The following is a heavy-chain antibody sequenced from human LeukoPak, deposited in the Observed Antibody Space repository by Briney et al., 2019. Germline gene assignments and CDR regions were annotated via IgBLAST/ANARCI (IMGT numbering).Heavy chain of an antibody. Sequence: ASVKVSCKASGYIFSGSYIHWVRQAPGQGLEWMERINPNSGDTNSPQKFQGRVTMTRDTSITTAYMELSSLTSDDTAVYFCARSAGHCNDGVCFTDYYMDVWGKGTTVTVSS. CDR3: ARSAGHCNDGVCFTDYYMDV. D-gene: IGHD2-8*01. CDR2: INPNSGDT. CDR1: GYIFSGSY. J-gene: IGHJ6*03. V-gene: IGHV1-2*06.